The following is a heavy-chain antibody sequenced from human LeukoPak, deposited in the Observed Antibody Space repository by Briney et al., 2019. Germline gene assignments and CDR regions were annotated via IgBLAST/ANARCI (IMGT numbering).Heavy chain of an antibody. Sequence: GECLKISCKGSGYSFTSYWIGWVRQMPGKGLEWMGIIYPGDSDTRYSPSFQGQVTISADKSISTAYLQWSSLKASDTAMYYCARPSGSGGSFLDAFDIWGQGTMVTVSS. CDR3: ARPSGSGGSFLDAFDI. J-gene: IGHJ3*02. V-gene: IGHV5-51*01. D-gene: IGHD2-15*01. CDR2: IYPGDSDT. CDR1: GYSFTSYW.